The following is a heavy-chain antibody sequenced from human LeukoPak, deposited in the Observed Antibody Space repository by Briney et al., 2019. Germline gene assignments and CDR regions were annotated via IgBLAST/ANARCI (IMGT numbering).Heavy chain of an antibody. V-gene: IGHV4-34*01. CDR3: ARWGYYYYGMDV. Sequence: PSETLSLTCAVYGGSFSGYYWSWIRQPPGKGLEWIGEINHSGSTNYNPSLESRVTISVDTSKNQFSLKLSSVTTADTAVYYCARWGYYYYGMDVWGQGTTVTVSS. CDR1: GGSFSGYY. D-gene: IGHD1-26*01. CDR2: INHSGST. J-gene: IGHJ6*02.